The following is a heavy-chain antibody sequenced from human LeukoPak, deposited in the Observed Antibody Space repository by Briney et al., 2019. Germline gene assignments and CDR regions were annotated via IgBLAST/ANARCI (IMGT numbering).Heavy chain of an antibody. J-gene: IGHJ4*02. Sequence: SVKVSCKASGGTFISYAISWVRQAPGQGLEWMGGIIPIFGTANYAQKFQGRVTITADESTSTAYMELSSLRSEDTAVYYCATSRQRDFDWLLDFDYWGQGTLVTVSS. CDR1: GGTFISYA. CDR3: ATSRQRDFDWLLDFDY. V-gene: IGHV1-69*13. D-gene: IGHD3-9*01. CDR2: IIPIFGTA.